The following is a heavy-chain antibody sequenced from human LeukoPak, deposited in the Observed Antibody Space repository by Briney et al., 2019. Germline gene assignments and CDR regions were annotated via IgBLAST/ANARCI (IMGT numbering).Heavy chain of an antibody. V-gene: IGHV1-69*13. CDR1: GGTFSSYA. J-gene: IGHJ4*02. CDR2: IIPVFGTA. D-gene: IGHD5-12*01. CDR3: ARARYYSGYDRLDY. Sequence: GASVKVSCKASGGTFSSYAISWVRQAPGQGLEWMGGIIPVFGTANYAQKFQGRVTITADESTSTAYMELSSLRSEDTAVYYCARARYYSGYDRLDYWGQGTLVTVSS.